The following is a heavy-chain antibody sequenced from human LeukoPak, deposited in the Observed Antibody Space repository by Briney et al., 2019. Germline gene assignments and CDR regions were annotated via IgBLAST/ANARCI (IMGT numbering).Heavy chain of an antibody. Sequence: GGSLSLSCAASGFTFSSYAMSWVRQAPGKGLEWVSAISGSGGSTYYADSVKGRFTISRDNAKNSLYLQMNSLRAEDTAVYYCARDGGYNYVDYWGQGTLVTVSS. CDR3: ARDGGYNYVDY. D-gene: IGHD5-24*01. V-gene: IGHV3-23*01. CDR1: GFTFSSYA. J-gene: IGHJ4*02. CDR2: ISGSGGST.